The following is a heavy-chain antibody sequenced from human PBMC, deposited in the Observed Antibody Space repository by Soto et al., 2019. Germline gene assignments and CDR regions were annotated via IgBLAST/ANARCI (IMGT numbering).Heavy chain of an antibody. CDR3: ARHRKVRGVTLAQFYMEV. CDR2: IYYSGST. CDR1: GGSISSSSYS. V-gene: IGHV4-39*01. J-gene: IGHJ6*03. Sequence: KPSETLSLTCTVSGGSISSSSYSWGWIRQPPGKGLEGIGSIYYSGSTYYNPSLKSRVTISVDTSKNQFSLKLSSVTAADTAVYYCARHRKVRGVTLAQFYMEVWGKGTTVTLPS. D-gene: IGHD3-10*01.